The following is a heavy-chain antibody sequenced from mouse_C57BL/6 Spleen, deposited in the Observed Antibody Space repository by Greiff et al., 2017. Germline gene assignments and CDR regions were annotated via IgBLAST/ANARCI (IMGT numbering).Heavy chain of an antibody. CDR1: GFSFNTYA. D-gene: IGHD2-4*01. V-gene: IGHV10-1*01. J-gene: IGHJ1*03. CDR3: VRLYYDYDGYFDV. Sequence: EVKLVESGGGLVQPKGSLKLSCAASGFSFNTYAMNWVRQAPGKGLEWVARIRSKSNNYATYYADSVKDRFTISRDDSESMLYLQMNNLKTEDTAMYYCVRLYYDYDGYFDVWGTGTTVTVSS. CDR2: IRSKSNNYAT.